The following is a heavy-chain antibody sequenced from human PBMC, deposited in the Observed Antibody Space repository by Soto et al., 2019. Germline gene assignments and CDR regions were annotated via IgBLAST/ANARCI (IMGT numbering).Heavy chain of an antibody. J-gene: IGHJ4*02. CDR3: TRGPSGDKVDY. D-gene: IGHD7-27*01. Sequence: QVQLQESGPGLVKPSQTLSLTCTVSGDSISSRDYCWSWIRQSPDKGLEWIGHIYDGGSTYNNTSITSRVSISVYTSKNQFFLKLNSVSVADTAVYYCTRGPSGDKVDYWGQGTLVTVSS. CDR1: GDSISSRDYC. CDR2: IYDGGST. V-gene: IGHV4-30-4*01.